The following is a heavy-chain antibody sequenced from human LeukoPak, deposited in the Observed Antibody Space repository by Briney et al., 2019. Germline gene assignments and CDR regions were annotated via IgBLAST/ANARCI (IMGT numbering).Heavy chain of an antibody. CDR3: ARDCGCSSTSCYNWFDP. D-gene: IGHD2-2*02. CDR1: GYTSTGYY. Sequence: ASVKVSCTASGYTSTGYYMHWVRQAPGQGLEWMGWINPNSGGTNYAQKFQGRVTMTRDTSISTAYMELSRLRSDDTAAYYCARDCGCSSTSCYNWFDPWGQGTLVTVSS. J-gene: IGHJ5*02. V-gene: IGHV1-2*02. CDR2: INPNSGGT.